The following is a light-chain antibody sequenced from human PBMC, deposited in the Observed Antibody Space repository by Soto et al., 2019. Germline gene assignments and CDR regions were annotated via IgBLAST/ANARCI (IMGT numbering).Light chain of an antibody. CDR1: QSINIW. V-gene: IGKV1-5*03. J-gene: IGKJ1*01. CDR3: QQYNDYWT. CDR2: KAS. Sequence: DIQMTQSPSTLSASVGDRVTVTCRASQSINIWLAWYQQKPGRAPNLLIYKASTLESGVPSRFSGSGSGTEFTLTISSLQPDDFATYYCQQYNDYWTFGQGTKVDI.